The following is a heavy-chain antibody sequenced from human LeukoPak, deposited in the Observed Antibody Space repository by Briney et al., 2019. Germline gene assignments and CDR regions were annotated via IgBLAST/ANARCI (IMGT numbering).Heavy chain of an antibody. Sequence: PSETLSLTCTVSGYSISSGYYWGWIRQPPGKGLEWIGSIYHSGSTYYNPSLKSRVTISVDTSKNQFSLKLSSVTAADTAVYYCARDRFGMSATGTDFDYWGQGILVTVSS. CDR1: GYSISSGYY. CDR2: IYHSGST. CDR3: ARDRFGMSATGTDFDY. D-gene: IGHD6-13*01. V-gene: IGHV4-38-2*02. J-gene: IGHJ4*02.